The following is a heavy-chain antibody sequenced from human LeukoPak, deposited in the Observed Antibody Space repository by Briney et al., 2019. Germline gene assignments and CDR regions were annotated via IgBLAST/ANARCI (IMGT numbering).Heavy chain of an antibody. CDR2: VSYDGSNK. J-gene: IGHJ3*02. V-gene: IGHV3-30*18. D-gene: IGHD6-19*01. Sequence: PGGSLRLSCAASGFTFSSCGMHWVRQAPGKGLEWVAVVSYDGSNKYYADSVKGRFTISRDNSKNTLLLEMNSLRAEDTAVYYCAKALTSGWYLDAFNIWGQGTMVTVSS. CDR3: AKALTSGWYLDAFNI. CDR1: GFTFSSCG.